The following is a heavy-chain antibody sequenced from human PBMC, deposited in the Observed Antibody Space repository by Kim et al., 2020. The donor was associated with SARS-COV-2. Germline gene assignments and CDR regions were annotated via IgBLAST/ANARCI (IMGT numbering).Heavy chain of an antibody. Sequence: ASVKVSCKSSGETFSSYAISWLRQAPGQGLEWMGGVTPISGAADYPQKFQGRVTITADESTTTAYMQLDSLTSDDTAFYYCARDSTYSRGRFDHWGQGTLVTVSS. CDR1: GETFSSYA. CDR2: VTPISGAA. D-gene: IGHD6-13*01. CDR3: ARDSTYSRGRFDH. J-gene: IGHJ4*02. V-gene: IGHV1-69*13.